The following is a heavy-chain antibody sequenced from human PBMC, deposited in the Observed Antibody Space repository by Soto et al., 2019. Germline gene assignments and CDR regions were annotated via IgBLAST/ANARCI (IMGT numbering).Heavy chain of an antibody. CDR2: IWYDGSNK. CDR1: GFTFSSYG. V-gene: IGHV3-33*01. CDR3: ARDGGLIAVAAFDY. J-gene: IGHJ4*02. D-gene: IGHD6-19*01. Sequence: QVQLVESGGGVVQPGRSLRLSCAASGFTFSSYGMHWVRQAPGKGLEWVAVIWYDGSNKYYADSVKGRFTISRDNSKNTLYLQMNSLRSEDTAVYYCARDGGLIAVAAFDYWGQGTLVTVSS.